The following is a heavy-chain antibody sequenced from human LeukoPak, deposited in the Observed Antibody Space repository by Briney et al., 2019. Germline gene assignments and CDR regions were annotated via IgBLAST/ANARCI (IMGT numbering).Heavy chain of an antibody. D-gene: IGHD6-13*01. J-gene: IGHJ5*02. CDR1: GFTFSSYG. V-gene: IGHV3-30*02. CDR2: IRYDGSNK. CDR3: ARDSSSWYRNWFDP. Sequence: TGGSLRLSCAASGFTFSSYGMHWVRQAPGKGLEWVAFIRYDGSNKYYADSVKGRFTISRDNSKNTLYLQMNSLRAEDTAVYYCARDSSSWYRNWFDPWGQGTLVTVSS.